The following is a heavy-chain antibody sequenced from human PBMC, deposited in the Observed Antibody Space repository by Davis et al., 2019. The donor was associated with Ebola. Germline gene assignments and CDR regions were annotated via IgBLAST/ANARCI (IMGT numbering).Heavy chain of an antibody. CDR2: INHSGST. Sequence: MPSETLSLTCAVYGGSFSGYYWSWIRQPPGKGLEWIGEINHSGSTNYNPSLKSRVTISVDTSKNQFSLKLSSVTAADTAVYYCARGDTAMGGYYFDYWGQGTLVTVSS. J-gene: IGHJ4*02. D-gene: IGHD5-18*01. V-gene: IGHV4-34*01. CDR3: ARGDTAMGGYYFDY. CDR1: GGSFSGYY.